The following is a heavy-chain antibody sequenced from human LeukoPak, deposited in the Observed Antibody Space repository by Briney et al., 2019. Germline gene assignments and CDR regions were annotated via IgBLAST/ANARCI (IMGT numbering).Heavy chain of an antibody. D-gene: IGHD5-18*01. CDR2: IYHSGST. V-gene: IGHV4-30-2*01. CDR1: GGSISSGGYS. CDR3: ARYSDTAIVFDY. J-gene: IGHJ4*02. Sequence: SETLSLTCAVSGGSISSGGYSWSWIRQPPGKGLEWIGYIYHSGSTYYNPSLKSRVTISVDRSKNQFSLKLSSVTAADTAVYYCARYSDTAIVFDYWGQGTLVTVSS.